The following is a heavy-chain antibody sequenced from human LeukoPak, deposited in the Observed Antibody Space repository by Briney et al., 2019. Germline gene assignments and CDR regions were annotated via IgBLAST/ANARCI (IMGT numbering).Heavy chain of an antibody. CDR3: ARDRPLYSSSWEFDY. V-gene: IGHV3-7*01. CDR2: IKQDGSEK. Sequence: PGGSLRLSCAASGFTFSSYWMSWVRQAPGKGLEWVANIKQDGSEKYYVDSVKGRFTISRDNAKNSLYLQMNSLRAEDTAVYYCARDRPLYSSSWEFDYWGQETLVTVSS. J-gene: IGHJ4*02. CDR1: GFTFSSYW. D-gene: IGHD6-13*01.